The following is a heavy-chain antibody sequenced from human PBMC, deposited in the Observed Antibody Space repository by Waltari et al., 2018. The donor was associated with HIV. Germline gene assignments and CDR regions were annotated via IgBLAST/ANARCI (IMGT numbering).Heavy chain of an antibody. J-gene: IGHJ4*02. CDR2: INSDGSDT. CDR1: GFPLRSFW. CDR3: VRGAPFDY. V-gene: IGHV3-74*01. Sequence: EEQLVESGGGLVQPGGSLRLSCAASGFPLRSFWMHWVRQVPGKGLVWVSRINSDGSDTSTADSVKGRFTIFRDNARNTLYLQMHSLRAEDTALYYCVRGAPFDYWGQGALVAVSS.